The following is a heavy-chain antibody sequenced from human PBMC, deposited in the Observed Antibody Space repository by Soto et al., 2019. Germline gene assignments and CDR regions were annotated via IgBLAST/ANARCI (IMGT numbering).Heavy chain of an antibody. Sequence: QITLKESGPTLVKPTETLTLICTFSGFSLTTNGVGVGWIRQPPGKALEWLALIYWNDDKRYTPSLQSRLTITKDTSKNQVVFTMANLDPVDTATYYCAREGAIVPRFFDPWGQGILVTVSS. CDR2: IYWNDDK. CDR1: GFSLTTNGVG. V-gene: IGHV2-5*01. CDR3: AREGAIVPRFFDP. J-gene: IGHJ5*02. D-gene: IGHD1-26*01.